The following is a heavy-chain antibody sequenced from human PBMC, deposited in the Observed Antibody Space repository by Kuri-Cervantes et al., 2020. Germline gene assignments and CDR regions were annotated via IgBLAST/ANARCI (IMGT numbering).Heavy chain of an antibody. CDR3: ARPGPSGYSSGWSYFDY. D-gene: IGHD6-19*01. J-gene: IGHJ4*02. V-gene: IGHV4-34*01. CDR2: IYYSGST. Sequence: SQTLSLTCAVYGGSFTDYYWNWIRQPPGKGLEWIGSIYYSGSTYYNPSLKSRVTISVDMSKNHFSLKLSSVTAADTAVYYCARPGPSGYSSGWSYFDYWGQGTLVTVSS. CDR1: GGSFTDYY.